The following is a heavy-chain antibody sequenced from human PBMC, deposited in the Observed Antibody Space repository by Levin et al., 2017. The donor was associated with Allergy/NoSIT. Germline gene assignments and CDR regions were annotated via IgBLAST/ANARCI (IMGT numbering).Heavy chain of an antibody. D-gene: IGHD5-12*01. V-gene: IGHV3-30-3*01. CDR2: ISYDGSNK. Sequence: GESLKISCAASGFTFSSYAMHWVRQAPGKGLEWVAVISYDGSNKYYADSVKGRFTISRDNSKNTLYLQMNSLRAEDTAVYYCAREIDSGYTIGFDYWGQGTLVTVSS. CDR3: AREIDSGYTIGFDY. J-gene: IGHJ4*02. CDR1: GFTFSSYA.